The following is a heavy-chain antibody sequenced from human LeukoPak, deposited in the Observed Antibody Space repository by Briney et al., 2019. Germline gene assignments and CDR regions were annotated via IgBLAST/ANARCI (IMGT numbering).Heavy chain of an antibody. V-gene: IGHV3-11*04. CDR2: ISSSGSTI. CDR1: GFTFSDYY. D-gene: IGHD5-18*01. J-gene: IGHJ4*02. CDR3: ARDHPTSGYSYGRHFDY. Sequence: GGSLRLSCAASGFTFSDYYMSWLRQAPGKGLEWVSYISSSGSTIYYADSVKGRFTISRDNAKNSLYLQMNSLRAEDTAVYYCARDHPTSGYSYGRHFDYWGQGTLVTVSS.